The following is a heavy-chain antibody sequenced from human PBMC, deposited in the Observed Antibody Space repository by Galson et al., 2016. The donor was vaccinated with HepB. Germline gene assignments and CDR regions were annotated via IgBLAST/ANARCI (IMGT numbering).Heavy chain of an antibody. D-gene: IGHD6-13*01. CDR3: AREYLSGTETEFFQH. Sequence: GYTFTGFYMHWVRQAPGQGLEWMGWINPNSGGTHSAQKFQGRVSLARDTSISTAYMELSRLRSDDTAVYYCAREYLSGTETEFFQHWGQGTLGTVSS. J-gene: IGHJ1*01. CDR2: INPNSGGT. V-gene: IGHV1-2*02. CDR1: GYTFTGFY.